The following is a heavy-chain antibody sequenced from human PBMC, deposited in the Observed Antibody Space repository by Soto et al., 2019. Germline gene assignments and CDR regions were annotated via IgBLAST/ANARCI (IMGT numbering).Heavy chain of an antibody. Sequence: SGPTLVNSTQTLTLTCSFSGFSLSTSGVGVGWIRQSPGKALEWLALIYWSGDEHYRPSLKSRLSITKHTSKTHVVLIMTDIDPVDTATYYCARGIESLPVFAFDILGQGTMVTVSS. CDR2: IYWSGDE. CDR3: ARGIESLPVFAFDI. V-gene: IGHV2-5*01. J-gene: IGHJ3*02. CDR1: GFSLSTSGVG.